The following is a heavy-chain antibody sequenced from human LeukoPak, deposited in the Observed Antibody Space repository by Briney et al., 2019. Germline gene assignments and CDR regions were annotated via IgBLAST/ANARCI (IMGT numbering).Heavy chain of an antibody. CDR3: ARGYYGSGSASNWFDP. J-gene: IGHJ5*02. CDR1: GLTFSSYG. D-gene: IGHD3-10*01. Sequence: GGSLRLSCAASGLTFSSYGMSWVRQAPGKGLEWVSAISGSGGSTYYADSVKGRFTISRDNSKNTLYLQMNSLRTEDTAVYYCARGYYGSGSASNWFDPWGQGTLVTVSS. V-gene: IGHV3-23*01. CDR2: ISGSGGST.